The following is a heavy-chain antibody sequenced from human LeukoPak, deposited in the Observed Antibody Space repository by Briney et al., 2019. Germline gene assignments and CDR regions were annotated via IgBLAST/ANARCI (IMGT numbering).Heavy chain of an antibody. CDR1: GLTFITYW. D-gene: IGHD3-22*01. Sequence: PGGSLRLSCAASGLTFITYWISWVRQAPGRGLEWVANIKQDGSVKYYVDSAKGRFTISRDNAKNSVYLEMNSLRADDTAVYYCATAPRDISGYRNYLDNWGQGTLVTVSS. V-gene: IGHV3-7*01. CDR3: ATAPRDISGYRNYLDN. CDR2: IKQDGSVK. J-gene: IGHJ4*02.